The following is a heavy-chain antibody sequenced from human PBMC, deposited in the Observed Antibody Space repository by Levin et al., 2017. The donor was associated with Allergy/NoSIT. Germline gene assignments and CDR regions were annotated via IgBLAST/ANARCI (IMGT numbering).Heavy chain of an antibody. J-gene: IGHJ4*02. CDR1: GFNFANHA. Sequence: GGSLRLSCAGSGFNFANHAMGWVRQAPGKGLEWVSHTSGSGYNTDYADSVKGRFTISRDNSKNTLYLEMNSLRAEDTAMYFCVRDRNWAGSGYYYVWGQGTLVTVSS. V-gene: IGHV3-23*01. D-gene: IGHD3-3*01. CDR3: VRDRNWAGSGYYYV. CDR2: TSGSGYNT.